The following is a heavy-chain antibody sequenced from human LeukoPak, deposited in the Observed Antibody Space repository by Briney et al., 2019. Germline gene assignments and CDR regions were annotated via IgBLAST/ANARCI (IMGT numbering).Heavy chain of an antibody. V-gene: IGHV3-23*01. CDR3: AKDPYYYDTSGYNGDY. CDR2: ISGSGGST. CDR1: GFTFSNYA. Sequence: GGSVRLSCAASGFTFSNYAMSWVRQAPGKGLEWVSSISGSGGSTYYADSVKGRFTISRDNSKNTLFLQMNSLRAEDTAVYYCAKDPYYYDTSGYNGDYWGQGTLVTVSS. D-gene: IGHD3-22*01. J-gene: IGHJ4*02.